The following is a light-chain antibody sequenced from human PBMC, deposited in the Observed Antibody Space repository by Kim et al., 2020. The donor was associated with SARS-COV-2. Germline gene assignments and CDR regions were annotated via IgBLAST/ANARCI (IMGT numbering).Light chain of an antibody. Sequence: GQSFTIACTGTSGDVGGYNYVSWYQQQPGKAPKLIIYDVSDRPSGVSNRFSGSKSGNTASLTISGLQAEDEADYYCSSYTISSTLLFGGGTQLTVL. V-gene: IGLV2-14*04. J-gene: IGLJ2*01. CDR1: SGDVGGYNY. CDR3: SSYTISSTLL. CDR2: DVS.